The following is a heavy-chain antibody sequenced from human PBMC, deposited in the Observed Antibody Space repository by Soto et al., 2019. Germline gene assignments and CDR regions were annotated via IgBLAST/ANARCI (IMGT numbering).Heavy chain of an antibody. Sequence: ASVKVSCKASGYIFTGYYINWVRQAPGQGLEWMGWINPNSGDTKYAQKFQGRVTMTTDTSISTAYMELSRLTSDDTAVYYCARPYCTSNSCHNLFDSWGQGTLVTVSS. V-gene: IGHV1-2*02. CDR2: INPNSGDT. CDR3: ARPYCTSNSCHNLFDS. J-gene: IGHJ5*01. D-gene: IGHD2-2*01. CDR1: GYIFTGYY.